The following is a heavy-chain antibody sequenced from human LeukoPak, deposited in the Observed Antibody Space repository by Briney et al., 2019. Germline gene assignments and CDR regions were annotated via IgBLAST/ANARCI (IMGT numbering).Heavy chain of an antibody. CDR2: INWNGGST. Sequence: GGSLRLSCAASGFTFSSYSMNWVRQAPGKGLEWVSGINWNGGSTGYADSVKGRFTISRDNAKNSLYLQMNSLRAEDTALYYCARSGASGYDLFGDYWGQGTLVTVSS. CDR1: GFTFSSYS. CDR3: ARSGASGYDLFGDY. J-gene: IGHJ4*02. V-gene: IGHV3-20*04. D-gene: IGHD5-12*01.